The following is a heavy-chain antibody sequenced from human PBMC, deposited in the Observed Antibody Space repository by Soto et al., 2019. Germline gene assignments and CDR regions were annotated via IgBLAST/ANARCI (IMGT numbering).Heavy chain of an antibody. CDR2: INHSGST. Sequence: PSETLSLTCAVYGGSFIGYYWSWILQPPGKGLEWIGEINHSGSTNYNPSLKSRVTISVDTSKNQFSLKLSSVTAADTAVYYCARGTHIVLMVYAPRYMEVWGKGTTVTVS. CDR1: GGSFIGYY. J-gene: IGHJ6*03. CDR3: ARGTHIVLMVYAPRYMEV. D-gene: IGHD2-8*01. V-gene: IGHV4-34*01.